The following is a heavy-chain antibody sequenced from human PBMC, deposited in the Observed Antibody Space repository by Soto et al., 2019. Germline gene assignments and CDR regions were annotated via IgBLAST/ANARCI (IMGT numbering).Heavy chain of an antibody. CDR1: GGSFSGYY. CDR3: ARGSNHCSSTSCYSIGFDP. D-gene: IGHD2-2*01. Sequence: SETLSLTCAVYGGSFSGYYWSWIRQPPGKGLEWIGEINHSGSTNYNPSLKSRVTISVDTSKNQFSLKLSSVTAADTAVYYCARGSNHCSSTSCYSIGFDPWGQGTLVTVSS. J-gene: IGHJ5*02. CDR2: INHSGST. V-gene: IGHV4-34*01.